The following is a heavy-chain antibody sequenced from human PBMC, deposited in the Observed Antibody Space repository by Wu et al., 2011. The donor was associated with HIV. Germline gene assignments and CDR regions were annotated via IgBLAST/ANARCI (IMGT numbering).Heavy chain of an antibody. J-gene: IGHJ6*03. D-gene: IGHD3-22*01. CDR2: INPDSGGT. CDR1: GYTFTGYY. Sequence: QVQLVQSGAEVKEPGASVKVSCKASGYTFTGYYIHWVRQAPGQGLEWMGWINPDSGGTNYAQKFQGRVTMTRDTSITTAYMELSRLRSDDTAVYYCARGTDSHYYYYYYMDVWGQRDHGHRLL. CDR3: ARGTDSHYYYYYYMDV. V-gene: IGHV1-2*02.